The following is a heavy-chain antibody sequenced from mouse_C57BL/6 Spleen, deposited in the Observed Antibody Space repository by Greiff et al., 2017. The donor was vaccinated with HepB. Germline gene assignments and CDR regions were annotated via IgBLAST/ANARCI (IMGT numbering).Heavy chain of an antibody. CDR2: IDPSDSYT. D-gene: IGHD2-3*01. J-gene: IGHJ1*03. CDR1: GYTFTSYW. CDR3: ARGLLRRYFDV. Sequence: VQLQQSGAELVKPGASVKLSCKASGYTFTSYWMQWVNQRPGQGLEWIGEIDPSDSYTNYNQKFKGKATLTVDTSSSTAYMQLSSLTSEDSAVYYCARGLLRRYFDVWGTGTTVTVSS. V-gene: IGHV1-50*01.